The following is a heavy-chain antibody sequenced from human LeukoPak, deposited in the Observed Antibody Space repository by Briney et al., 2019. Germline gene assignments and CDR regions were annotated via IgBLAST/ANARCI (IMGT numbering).Heavy chain of an antibody. CDR2: TYYMSKWYN. J-gene: IGHJ4*02. V-gene: IGHV6-1*01. CDR1: GDSVSSNSAA. CDR3: ARGWVAVAGSRLGYFDY. D-gene: IGHD6-19*01. Sequence: SQTLSLTCAISGDSVSSNSAACNWIRQSPSRGLEWLGRTYYMSKWYNDYAVSVKSRITINPDTSNNQFSLQLNSVTPEDTAVYYCARGWVAVAGSRLGYFDYWGQGTLVTVSS.